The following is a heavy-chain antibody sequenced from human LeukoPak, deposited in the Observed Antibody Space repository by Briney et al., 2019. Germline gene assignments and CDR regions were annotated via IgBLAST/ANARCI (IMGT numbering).Heavy chain of an antibody. CDR3: ARNWNQGRYYYYMDV. Sequence: ASVKVSCKASGYTFIGYNIHWVRQAPGQGLEWMGWINPNSGGTNYAQKFQGRVTMTRDTSISTAYMELSRLRSDDTAVYYCARNWNQGRYYYYMDVWGKGTTVTVSS. CDR2: INPNSGGT. J-gene: IGHJ6*03. D-gene: IGHD1-14*01. V-gene: IGHV1-2*02. CDR1: GYTFIGYN.